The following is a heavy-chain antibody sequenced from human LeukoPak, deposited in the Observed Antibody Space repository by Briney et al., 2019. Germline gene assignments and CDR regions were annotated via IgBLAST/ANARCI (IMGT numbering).Heavy chain of an antibody. CDR2: INPNSGGT. CDR3: AKGPDYDILTPIDY. CDR1: GYTFTGYY. D-gene: IGHD3-9*01. Sequence: ASVKVSCKASGYTFTGYYMHWVRQAPGQGLEWMGWINPNSGGTNYAQKFQGRVTMTRDTSISTAYMELSRLRSDDTAVYYCAKGPDYDILTPIDYWGQGTLVTVSS. J-gene: IGHJ4*02. V-gene: IGHV1-2*02.